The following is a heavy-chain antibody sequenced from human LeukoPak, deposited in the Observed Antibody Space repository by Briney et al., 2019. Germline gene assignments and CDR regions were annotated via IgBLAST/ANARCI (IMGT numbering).Heavy chain of an antibody. J-gene: IGHJ6*02. CDR3: ARISCTGDRCNPYSYYDMDV. V-gene: IGHV3-33*01. CDR1: GFTFNTYG. D-gene: IGHD2-8*02. CDR2: IWYDGSNK. Sequence: PGGSLRLSCAASGFTFNTYGMHGVRQAPGKGLEWVAVIWYDGSNKYYSDSVKGRFTISRDNSKNTLYLQMNSLRAEDTAVYYCARISCTGDRCNPYSYYDMDVWGQGTTVIVSS.